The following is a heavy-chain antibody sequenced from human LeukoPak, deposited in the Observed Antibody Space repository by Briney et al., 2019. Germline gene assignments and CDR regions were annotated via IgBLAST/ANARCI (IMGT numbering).Heavy chain of an antibody. Sequence: SQTLSLTCTVSGGSISSGGYCWSWIRQHPGKGLEWIGYIYYSGSTYYNPSLKSRVTISVDTSKNQFSLKLSSVTAADTAVYYCARDRVDYGGNYYFDYWGQGTLVTVSS. D-gene: IGHD4-23*01. CDR3: ARDRVDYGGNYYFDY. J-gene: IGHJ4*02. CDR1: GGSISSGGYC. V-gene: IGHV4-31*03. CDR2: IYYSGST.